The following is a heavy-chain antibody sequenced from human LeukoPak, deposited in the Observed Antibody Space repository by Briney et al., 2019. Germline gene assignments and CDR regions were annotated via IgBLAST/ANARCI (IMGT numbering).Heavy chain of an antibody. V-gene: IGHV3-30*02. CDR3: ARGLNWFDP. J-gene: IGHJ5*02. Sequence: PGGSLRLSCAASGFSFSSYGMHWVRQAPGKGLEWVAFIRYDGSNRYYADSVKGRFTISRDNAKNSLYLQMNSLRAEDTAVYYCARGLNWFDPWGQGALVTVSS. CDR2: IRYDGSNR. D-gene: IGHD5-12*01. CDR1: GFSFSSYG.